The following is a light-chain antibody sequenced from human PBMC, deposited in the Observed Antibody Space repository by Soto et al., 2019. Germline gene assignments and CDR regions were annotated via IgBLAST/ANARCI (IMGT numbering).Light chain of an antibody. V-gene: IGKV2-30*02. CDR1: QSLMHSDGNTY. CDR2: EVS. J-gene: IGKJ1*01. CDR3: MQGTHWPWT. Sequence: DVAMTQSPLSLPVTLGQPASISCRSSQSLMHSDGNTYLNWFQQRPGQSPRRLIYEVSDRDSGVPDRFSGSGSGTDFTLKISRVEAEDVGVYYCMQGTHWPWTFGQGTEVEIK.